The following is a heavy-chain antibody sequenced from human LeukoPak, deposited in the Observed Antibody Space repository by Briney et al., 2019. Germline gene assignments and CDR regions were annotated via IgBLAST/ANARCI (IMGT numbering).Heavy chain of an antibody. Sequence: GGSLRLSCAASGFTFSNAWMSWVRQAPGKGLEWVGRIKSKTDGGTTDYAAPVKGRFTISRDDPKNTLYLQMNSLKTEDTAVYYCTTEILGYCSGGSCYSGVYWGQGTLVTVSS. CDR3: TTEILGYCSGGSCYSGVY. CDR2: IKSKTDGGTT. CDR1: GFTFSNAW. V-gene: IGHV3-15*01. D-gene: IGHD2-15*01. J-gene: IGHJ4*02.